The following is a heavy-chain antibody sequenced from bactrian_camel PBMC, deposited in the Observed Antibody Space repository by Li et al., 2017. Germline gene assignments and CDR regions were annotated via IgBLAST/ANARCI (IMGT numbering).Heavy chain of an antibody. D-gene: IGHD2*01. Sequence: QVQLVESGGGSVQAGGSLRLSCAASGYIARHYCVGWLREAPGLEREAVAAAYSSGSRITSDLRTDYADSVKGRFTIDRDYVKDTLYLQMDSLKPEDTATYYCAATRGPLPVRSAFDEGRYNYWGQGTQVTVS. CDR1: GYIARHYC. CDR2: SSGSRITSDLRT. CDR3: AATRGPLPVRSAFDEGRYNY. V-gene: IGHV3S1*01. J-gene: IGHJ4*01.